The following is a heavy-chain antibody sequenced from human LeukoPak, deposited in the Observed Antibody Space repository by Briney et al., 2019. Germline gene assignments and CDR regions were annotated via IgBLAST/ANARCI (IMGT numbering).Heavy chain of an antibody. CDR2: ISAIGGSS. V-gene: IGHV3-23*01. D-gene: IGHD1-26*01. CDR1: GLTFSTYA. Sequence: GGSLRLSCAASGLTFSTYAMNWVRQAPGKGLEWVSAISAIGGSSHYADSVRGRFTSSRDNSKNTLYLEMNSLRAEDSAVYYCASQGGSYWGLFNYWGQGTLVSVSS. CDR3: ASQGGSYWGLFNY. J-gene: IGHJ4*02.